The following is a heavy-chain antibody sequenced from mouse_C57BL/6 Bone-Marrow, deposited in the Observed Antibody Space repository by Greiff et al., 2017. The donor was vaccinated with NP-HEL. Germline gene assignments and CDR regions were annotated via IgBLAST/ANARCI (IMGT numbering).Heavy chain of an antibody. CDR3: ARRNYYYGSSFDY. D-gene: IGHD1-1*01. J-gene: IGHJ2*01. Sequence: QVQLQQSGPELVKPGASVKISCKASGYAFSSSWMNWVKQRPGKGLEWIGRIYPGDGDTNYNGKFKGKATLTADKSSSTAYMQLSSLTSEDSAVYFCARRNYYYGSSFDYWGQGTTLTVSS. CDR2: IYPGDGDT. V-gene: IGHV1-82*01. CDR1: GYAFSSSW.